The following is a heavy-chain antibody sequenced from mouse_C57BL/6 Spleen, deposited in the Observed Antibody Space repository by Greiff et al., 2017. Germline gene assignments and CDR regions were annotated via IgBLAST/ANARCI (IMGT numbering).Heavy chain of an antibody. CDR1: GYTFTSYW. CDR3: ARSNWDDPFAY. Sequence: QVQLKQPGAELVKPGASVKLSCKASGYTFTSYWMHWVKQRPGQGLEWIGMIHPNSGSTNYNEKFKSKATLTVDKSSSTAYMQLSSLTSEDSAVYYCARSNWDDPFAYWGQGTLVTVSA. CDR2: IHPNSGST. D-gene: IGHD4-1*01. V-gene: IGHV1-64*01. J-gene: IGHJ3*01.